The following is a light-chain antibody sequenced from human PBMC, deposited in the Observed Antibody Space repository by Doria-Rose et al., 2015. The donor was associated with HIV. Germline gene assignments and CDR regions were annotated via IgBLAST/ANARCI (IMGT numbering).Light chain of an antibody. J-gene: IGKJ2*01. CDR3: QQSFSTPRT. Sequence: CRSSQNIGSYLHWYQQKLGKAPKFLIYTASNLQSGVPSRFSGSGSGTDFTLTISSLQPEDFATYFCQQSFSTPRTFGQGTKLEIK. V-gene: IGKV1-39*01. CDR2: TAS. CDR1: QNIGSY.